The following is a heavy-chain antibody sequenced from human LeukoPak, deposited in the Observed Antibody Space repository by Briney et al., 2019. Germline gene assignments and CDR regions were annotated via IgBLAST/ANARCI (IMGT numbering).Heavy chain of an antibody. J-gene: IGHJ3*02. D-gene: IGHD4/OR15-4a*01. Sequence: SETLSLTCTHSLGSISSSSYYWGWIRQPPGKGLEWIGCIYYSVSTFYNPSLKSRVTISVDTSKNQFSLKLSSVTAADTAVYYCARPLGGATLHAFDIWGQGTMVTVSS. CDR1: LGSISSSSYY. CDR3: ARPLGGATLHAFDI. CDR2: IYYSVST. V-gene: IGHV4-39*01.